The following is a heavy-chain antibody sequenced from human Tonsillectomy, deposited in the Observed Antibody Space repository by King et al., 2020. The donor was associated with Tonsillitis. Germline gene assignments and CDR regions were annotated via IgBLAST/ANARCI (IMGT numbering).Heavy chain of an antibody. CDR1: GGSISVYY. V-gene: IGHV4-59*01. J-gene: IGHJ3*02. CDR3: ARGALTMVRGLPDAFDI. CDR2: IYYSGST. Sequence: VQLQESGPGLVKPSETLSLTCTVSGGSISVYYWSWIRQPPGKGLEWIGYIYYSGSTNYNPSLKSRVTISVDTSKNQFSLNLSSVTAADTSVYYCARGALTMVRGLPDAFDIWGQGTMVTVSS. D-gene: IGHD3-10*01.